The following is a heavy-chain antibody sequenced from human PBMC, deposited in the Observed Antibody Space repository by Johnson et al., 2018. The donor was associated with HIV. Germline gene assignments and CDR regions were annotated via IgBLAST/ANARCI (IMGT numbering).Heavy chain of an antibody. J-gene: IGHJ3*02. CDR1: GFTFSSYD. V-gene: IGHV3-13*01. CDR3: AKDLGDPMIEVHAFDI. Sequence: VQLVESGGGLVQPGGSLRLSCAASGFTFSSYDMHWVRQAAGKGLEWVSAIGTAGDTYYPGSVKGRVTISRENAKNPLYLQMNSLRAEDTALYYCAKDLGDPMIEVHAFDIWGQGTMVTVSS. D-gene: IGHD3-22*01. CDR2: IGTAGDT.